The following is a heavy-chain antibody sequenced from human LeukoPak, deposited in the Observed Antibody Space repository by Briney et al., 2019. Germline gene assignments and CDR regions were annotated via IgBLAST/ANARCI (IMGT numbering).Heavy chain of an antibody. V-gene: IGHV1-24*01. D-gene: IGHD4-17*01. CDR1: GYTLTELS. CDR2: FDPEDGET. Sequence: ASVKVSCKVSGYTLTELSMHWVRQAPGKGLEWMGGFDPEDGETIYAQKFQGRVTMTEDTSTDTAYMELSSPRSEDTAVYYCATDEHGDYGTDAFDIWGQGTMVTVSS. J-gene: IGHJ3*02. CDR3: ATDEHGDYGTDAFDI.